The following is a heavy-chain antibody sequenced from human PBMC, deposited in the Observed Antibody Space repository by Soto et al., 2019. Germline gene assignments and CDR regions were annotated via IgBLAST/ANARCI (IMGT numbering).Heavy chain of an antibody. CDR2: TSGDGSST. Sequence: GESRKISCAASGFTFSWTWMHWVRQAPGKGLAWVSRTSGDGSSTDYADSVKGRFTISRDNARDTLFLQMSSLRAEDTALYYCVRGTNDWSGVDHWGQGTQVTVSS. CDR1: GFTFSWTW. CDR3: VRGTNDWSGVDH. J-gene: IGHJ4*02. D-gene: IGHD3-9*01. V-gene: IGHV3-74*01.